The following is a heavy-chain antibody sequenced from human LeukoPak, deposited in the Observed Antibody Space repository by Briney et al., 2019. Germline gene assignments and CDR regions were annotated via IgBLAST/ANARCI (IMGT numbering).Heavy chain of an antibody. V-gene: IGHV1-2*02. CDR2: INPNSGGT. CDR1: GYTFTGYY. CDR3: ARTTMVRGPNYYMEV. J-gene: IGHJ6*03. Sequence: ASVKVSCKASGYTFTGYYMHWVRQAPGQGLEWMGWINPNSGGTNYAQKFQGRVTLTRDTSISTAYMELSRLRSDDTAVYYCARTTMVRGPNYYMEVWGKGATVTVSS. D-gene: IGHD3-10*01.